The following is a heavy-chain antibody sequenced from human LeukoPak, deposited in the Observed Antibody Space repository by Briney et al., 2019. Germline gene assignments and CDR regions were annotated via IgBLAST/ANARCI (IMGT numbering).Heavy chain of an antibody. V-gene: IGHV3-7*01. J-gene: IGHJ4*02. CDR3: ARDHVTPGLLFDY. Sequence: GGSLRLSCAASGFTFSSHWMTWVRQAPGKGLEWVATTNQDASQKYYVDSVKGRFTISRDNAKNPLFLQMNSLRAEDTAVYYCARDHVTPGLLFDYWGQGALVTVSS. CDR2: TNQDASQK. CDR1: GFTFSSHW. D-gene: IGHD2/OR15-2a*01.